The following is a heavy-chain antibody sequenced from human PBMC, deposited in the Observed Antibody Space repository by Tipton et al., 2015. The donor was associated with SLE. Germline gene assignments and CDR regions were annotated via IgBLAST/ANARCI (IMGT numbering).Heavy chain of an antibody. Sequence: SLRLSCSASGFTFSSYTMNWVRQAPGKGLEWVSSISSSSSYIYYADSVKGRFTISRDNAKNSLYLQMNSLRAEDTAVYYCARDRVGGAFDIWGQGTMVNVSS. D-gene: IGHD1-26*01. CDR2: ISSSSSYI. CDR3: ARDRVGGAFDI. CDR1: GFTFSSYT. J-gene: IGHJ3*02. V-gene: IGHV3-21*01.